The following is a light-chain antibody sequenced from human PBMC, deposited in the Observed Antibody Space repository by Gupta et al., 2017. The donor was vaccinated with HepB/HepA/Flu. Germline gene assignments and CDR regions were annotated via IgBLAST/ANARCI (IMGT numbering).Light chain of an antibody. V-gene: IGLV2-18*02. CDR1: SDDVGSYNR. Sequence: QSALTQPPAVSGSPGQSVTISCTGISDDVGSYNRVSWYQQSPGTVPKLMIFEVSNRPSGVPYRFSGSNSGNTAFLTISGFQAEDEADYYGSSDTSSSIVTFGGGTKLTVL. CDR3: SSDTSSSIVT. CDR2: EVS. J-gene: IGLJ2*01.